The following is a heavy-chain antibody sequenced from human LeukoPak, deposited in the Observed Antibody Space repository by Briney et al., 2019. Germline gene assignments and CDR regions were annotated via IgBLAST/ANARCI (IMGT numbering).Heavy chain of an antibody. Sequence: SETLSLTCAVYGGSFSGYYWSWIRQPPGKGLEWIREINHSGSTNYNPSLKSRVTISVDTSKNQFSLKLSSVTAADTAVYYCATLWDYDILTGYQGYFDYWGQGTLVTVSS. CDR1: GGSFSGYY. CDR2: INHSGST. D-gene: IGHD3-9*01. V-gene: IGHV4-34*01. J-gene: IGHJ4*02. CDR3: ATLWDYDILTGYQGYFDY.